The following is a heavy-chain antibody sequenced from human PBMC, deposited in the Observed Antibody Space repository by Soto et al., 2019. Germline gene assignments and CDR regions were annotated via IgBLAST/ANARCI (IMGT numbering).Heavy chain of an antibody. V-gene: IGHV3-48*02. CDR3: ARDRRWAIDY. Sequence: EVQLVESGGGLVQPGGSLRLSCATSGFSLSNYGMNWVRQAPGRGLEWVSHINDRRSAIYYADSVKGRFTSSSDNAKNSLYLQINSLRDEDTAVYYCARDRRWAIDYWGQGILVTVSS. CDR1: GFSLSNYG. CDR2: INDRRSAI. D-gene: IGHD6-13*01. J-gene: IGHJ4*02.